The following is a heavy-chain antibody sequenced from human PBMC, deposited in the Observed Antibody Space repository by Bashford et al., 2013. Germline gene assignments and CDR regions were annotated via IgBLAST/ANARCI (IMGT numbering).Heavy chain of an antibody. D-gene: IGHD5-18*01. V-gene: IGHV3-30-3*01. J-gene: IGHJ5*02. CDR2: ISYDGSNK. Sequence: VRQAPGKGLEWVAVISYDGSNKYYADSVKGRFTISRDNSKNTLYLQMNSLRAEDTAVYYCARDHYSYGNRRWATAVDPWGQGTLVTVSS. CDR3: ARDHYSYGNRRWATAVDP.